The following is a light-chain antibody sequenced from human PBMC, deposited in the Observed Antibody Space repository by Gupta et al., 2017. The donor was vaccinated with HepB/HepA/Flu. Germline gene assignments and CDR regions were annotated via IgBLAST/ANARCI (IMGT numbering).Light chain of an antibody. V-gene: IGKV4-1*01. J-gene: IGKJ2*01. CDR2: WAS. Sequence: DIVMTQSPDSLAVSLGERATINCKSSQSVLYSSSNRNYLAWYQQKPGQPPKLLIYWASTRKSGVPDRFSGSGSGTDFTLTISSLQAEDVAVYYCHQYDSIPYTFGQGTQLEIK. CDR1: QSVLYSSSNRNY. CDR3: HQYDSIPYT.